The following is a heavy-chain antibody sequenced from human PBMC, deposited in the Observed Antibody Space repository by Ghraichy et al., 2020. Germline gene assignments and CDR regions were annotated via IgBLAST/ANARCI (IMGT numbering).Heavy chain of an antibody. CDR3: ARDFGHYYDSSGYGY. J-gene: IGHJ4*02. Sequence: GGSLRLSCAASGFTFSSYSMNWVRQAPGKGLEWVSYISSSSSTIYYADSVKGRFTISRDNAKNSLYLQMNSLRDEDTAVYYCARDFGHYYDSSGYGYWGQGTLVTVSS. V-gene: IGHV3-48*02. CDR2: ISSSSSTI. D-gene: IGHD3-22*01. CDR1: GFTFSSYS.